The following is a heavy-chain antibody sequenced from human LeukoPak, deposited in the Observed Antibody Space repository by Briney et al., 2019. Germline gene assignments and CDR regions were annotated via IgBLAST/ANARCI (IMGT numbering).Heavy chain of an antibody. CDR1: GYTFTKYS. V-gene: IGHV1-3*02. D-gene: IGHD6-19*01. CDR2: NKTGNGNT. Sequence: ASGKVSRKASGYTFTKYSMHWVRQGPGQKLEWIGWNKTGNGNTKYSQEFQGRVTITRDTSANTAYMELSSLRSEDMAVYYCARAVKYRSGPLTDLLPYYFDYWGQGTLVTVSS. CDR3: ARAVKYRSGPLTDLLPYYFDY. J-gene: IGHJ4*02.